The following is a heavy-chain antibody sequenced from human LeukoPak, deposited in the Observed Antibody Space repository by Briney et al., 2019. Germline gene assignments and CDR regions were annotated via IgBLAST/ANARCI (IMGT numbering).Heavy chain of an antibody. D-gene: IGHD3-10*01. CDR2: IKQDGSEK. CDR3: ASSGSHIFGYYYYYMDV. Sequence: PGGSLRRSCAASGFTFSSYWMSWVRQAPGKGLEWVANIKQDGSEKYYVDSVKGRFTISRDSAKNSLYLQMNSLRAEDTAVYYCASSGSHIFGYYYYYMDVWGKGTTVTVSS. J-gene: IGHJ6*03. CDR1: GFTFSSYW. V-gene: IGHV3-7*01.